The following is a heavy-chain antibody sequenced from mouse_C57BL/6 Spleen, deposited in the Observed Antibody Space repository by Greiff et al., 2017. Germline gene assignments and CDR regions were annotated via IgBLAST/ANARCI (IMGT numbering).Heavy chain of an antibody. V-gene: IGHV1-61*01. CDR3: AREGYGKGDAMDY. J-gene: IGHJ4*01. CDR1: GYTFTSYW. Sequence: QVQLKQPGAELVRPGSSVKLSCKASGYTFTSYWMDWVKQRPGQGLEWIGNIYPSDSETHYNQKFKDKATLTVDKSSSTAYMQLSSLTSEDSAVYYCAREGYGKGDAMDYWGQGTSVTVSS. D-gene: IGHD2-10*02. CDR2: IYPSDSET.